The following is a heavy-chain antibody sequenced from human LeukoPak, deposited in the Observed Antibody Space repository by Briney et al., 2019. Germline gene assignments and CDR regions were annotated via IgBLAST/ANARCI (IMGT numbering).Heavy chain of an antibody. D-gene: IGHD2-2*01. J-gene: IGHJ4*02. CDR1: GLTFRAYV. V-gene: IGHV3-23*01. Sequence: GGSLRLSCAASGLTFRAYVMTWVRQAPGKGLEWVSGISGSGDKTYYADSVKGRFTVSRDNSKNTLYLQMNSLSAEDTAIYYCANGTPYTTGEYPYWGQGTLVTVSS. CDR3: ANGTPYTTGEYPY. CDR2: ISGSGDKT.